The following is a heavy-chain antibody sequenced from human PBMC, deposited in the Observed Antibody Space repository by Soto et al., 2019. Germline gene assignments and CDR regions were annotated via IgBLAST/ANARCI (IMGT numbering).Heavy chain of an antibody. CDR3: ARGPHSLSL. CDR1: ACTDKGNY. CDR2: IYSDGST. Sequence: PDGTLRRPCVASACTDKGNYINRVRQAPGKGLEWVSLIYSDGSTYYAASVKGRFTISRDHSKNTLFLQMNSLRAEDTAVYYCARGPHSLSLWSQGTLVTVSS. D-gene: IGHD4-4*01. V-gene: IGHV3-53*01. J-gene: IGHJ4*02.